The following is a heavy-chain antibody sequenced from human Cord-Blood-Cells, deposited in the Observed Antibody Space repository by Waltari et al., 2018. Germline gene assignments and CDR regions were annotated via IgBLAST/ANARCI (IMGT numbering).Heavy chain of an antibody. CDR1: GGSFSGSY. J-gene: IGHJ4*02. V-gene: IGHV4-34*01. CDR2: INHSGST. CDR3: ARVRVTGEATDY. Sequence: QLQLQQWGAGLLKTSETLSLTCAVYGGSFSGSYCSSIRQPPGKGLEWIGEINHSGSTNYNPSLKSRVTISVDTSKNQFSLKLSSVTAADTAVYYCARVRVTGEATDYWGQGTLVTVSS. D-gene: IGHD7-27*01.